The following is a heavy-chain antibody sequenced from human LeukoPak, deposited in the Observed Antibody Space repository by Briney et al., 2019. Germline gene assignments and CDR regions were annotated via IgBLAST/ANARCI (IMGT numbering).Heavy chain of an antibody. CDR2: IYHSGST. D-gene: IGHD3-10*01. V-gene: IGHV4-4*02. CDR3: ARATMVRGVIITGVY. Sequence: SGTLSLTCAVSGGSISSSNWWSWVRQPPGKGLEWIGEIYHSGSTNYNPSLKSRVTISVDKSKNQFSLKLSSVTAADTAVYYCARATMVRGVIITGVYWGQGTLVTVSS. J-gene: IGHJ4*02. CDR1: GGSISSSNW.